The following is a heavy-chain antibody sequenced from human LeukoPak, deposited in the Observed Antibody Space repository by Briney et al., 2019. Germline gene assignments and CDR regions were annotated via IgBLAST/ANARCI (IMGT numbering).Heavy chain of an antibody. CDR2: IKQDGSEK. J-gene: IGHJ4*02. CDR1: GFTFSSYW. D-gene: IGHD4-17*01. CDR3: ARDHYGDYSEFDY. Sequence: GGSLRLSCAASGFTFSSYWMSWVRQAPGKGLEWVANIKQDGSEKYYVDSVKGRFTISRDNAKNSLYLQMNSLRAEDTAVYYCARDHYGDYSEFDYWGQGTLVTVSS. V-gene: IGHV3-7*01.